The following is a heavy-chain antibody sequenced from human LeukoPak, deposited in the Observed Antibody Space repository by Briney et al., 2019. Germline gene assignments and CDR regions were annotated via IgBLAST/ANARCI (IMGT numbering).Heavy chain of an antibody. D-gene: IGHD6-19*01. V-gene: IGHV1-8*02. Sequence: ASVKVSCKASGYTFTGYYMHWVRQAPGQGLEWMGWMNPNSGNTGYAQKFQGRVTMTRNTSISTAYMELSSLRSEDTAVYYCASWGGSGLPTGAFDIWGQGTMVTVSS. J-gene: IGHJ3*02. CDR3: ASWGGSGLPTGAFDI. CDR2: MNPNSGNT. CDR1: GYTFTGYY.